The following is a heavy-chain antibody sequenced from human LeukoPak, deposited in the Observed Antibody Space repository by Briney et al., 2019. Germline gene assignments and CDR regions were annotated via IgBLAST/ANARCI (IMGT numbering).Heavy chain of an antibody. Sequence: GGSLRLSCAASGFTVSSNYMSWVRQAPGKGLEWVSVIYSGGSTYYADSVKGRFTISRDNSKNTLYLQMNSLRAEGTAVYYCVRVGDFWSGYPNYYYGMDVWGQGTTVTVSS. D-gene: IGHD3-3*01. CDR2: IYSGGST. J-gene: IGHJ6*02. CDR3: VRVGDFWSGYPNYYYGMDV. V-gene: IGHV3-66*02. CDR1: GFTVSSNY.